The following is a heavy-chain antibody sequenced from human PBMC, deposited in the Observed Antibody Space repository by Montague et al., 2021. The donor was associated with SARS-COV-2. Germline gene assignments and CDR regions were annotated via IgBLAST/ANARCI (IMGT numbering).Heavy chain of an antibody. CDR3: ARHWWEHLSGDYNYYYGMDV. Sequence: SETLSLTCTVSGGSISSDTSYWGWIRQPPGKGLEWIGAMSYSGGAYYNLSLKSRVTISVDTSTNQFSLNLTSVTAADTSVYYCARHWWEHLSGDYNYYYGMDVWGQGTMVTVSS. J-gene: IGHJ6*02. CDR2: MSYSGGA. V-gene: IGHV4-39*01. CDR1: GGSISSDTSY. D-gene: IGHD1-26*01.